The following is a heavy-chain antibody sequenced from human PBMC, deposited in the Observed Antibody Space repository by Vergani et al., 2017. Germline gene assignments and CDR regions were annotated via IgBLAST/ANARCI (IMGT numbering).Heavy chain of an antibody. CDR1: GFTFSSYG. Sequence: VQLVESGGGLVQPGGSLRLSCAASGFTFSSYGMHWVRQAPGKGLEWVAVIWYDGSNKYYADSVKGRFTISRDNSKNTLYLQMNSLRAEDTAVYYCAREWVERDFWSGYSYYYYGMDVWGQGTTVTVSS. V-gene: IGHV3-33*01. CDR3: AREWVERDFWSGYSYYYYGMDV. CDR2: IWYDGSNK. D-gene: IGHD3-3*01. J-gene: IGHJ6*02.